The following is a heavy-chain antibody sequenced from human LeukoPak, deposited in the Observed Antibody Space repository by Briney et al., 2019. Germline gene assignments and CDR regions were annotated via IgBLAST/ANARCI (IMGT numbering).Heavy chain of an antibody. V-gene: IGHV4-39*07. CDR2: IYYSGST. J-gene: IGHJ4*02. D-gene: IGHD3-3*01. Sequence: PSETLSLTCTVSGGSISSSSYYWGWIRQPPGKGLEWIGSIYYSGSTYYNPSLKSRVTISVDTSKNQFSLKLSSVTAADTAVYYCARAFLEWSYYFDFWGQGILVTVSS. CDR3: ARAFLEWSYYFDF. CDR1: GGSISSSSYY.